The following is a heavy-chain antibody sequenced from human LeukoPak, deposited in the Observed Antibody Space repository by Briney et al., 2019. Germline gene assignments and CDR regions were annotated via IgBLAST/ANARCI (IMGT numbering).Heavy chain of an antibody. CDR1: GGSISSYY. J-gene: IGHJ5*02. V-gene: IGHV4-59*12. Sequence: SETLSLTSTVSGGSISSYYWSWIRQPPGKGLEWIGYIYYSGSTDYNPSLKSRVTISIDTPKNQFSLKLSSVTAADTAVYYCAREGYSGSNNWFYPWGQGTLVTVSS. D-gene: IGHD5-12*01. CDR3: AREGYSGSNNWFYP. CDR2: IYYSGST.